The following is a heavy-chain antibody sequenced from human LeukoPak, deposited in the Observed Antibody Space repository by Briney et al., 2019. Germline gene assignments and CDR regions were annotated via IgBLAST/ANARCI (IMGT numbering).Heavy chain of an antibody. D-gene: IGHD6-13*01. V-gene: IGHV3-30-3*01. J-gene: IGHJ4*02. CDR2: ISFDGSNK. Sequence: PAGGSLRLSCAASGFTFSNYAMHWVRQAPGKGLEWVAVISFDGSNKYYADSVKGRFTISRDNSKNTLYLQMNSLRPEDTAVYYCARTAAALDYWGQGTLVTVSS. CDR1: GFTFSNYA. CDR3: ARTAAALDY.